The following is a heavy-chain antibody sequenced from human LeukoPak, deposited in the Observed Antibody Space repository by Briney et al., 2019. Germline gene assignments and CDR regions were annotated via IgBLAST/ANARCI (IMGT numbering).Heavy chain of an antibody. J-gene: IGHJ4*02. CDR2: IRHSGGS. Sequence: SETLSLTCTVSGGSISGYYWSWIRQPPGKGLEWIGYIRHSGGSNYNPSLKSRVTASVDTSKNQSSLKLSSVTAADTAVYYCARHAGSSTSWYDYWGQGILVTVSS. CDR3: ARHAGSSTSWYDY. D-gene: IGHD6-13*01. CDR1: GGSISGYY. V-gene: IGHV4-59*08.